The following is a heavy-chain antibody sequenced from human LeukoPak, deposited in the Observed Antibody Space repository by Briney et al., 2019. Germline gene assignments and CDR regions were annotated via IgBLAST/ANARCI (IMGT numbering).Heavy chain of an antibody. CDR2: INHSGNT. CDR1: GGSFSGYY. D-gene: IGHD3-22*01. CDR3: ARVGNYYDSSGYYSRRPFDY. J-gene: IGHJ4*02. V-gene: IGHV4-34*01. Sequence: SETLSLTCAVYGGSFSGYYWSWIRQPPGKGLGWIGEINHSGNTNYNPSLKSRVTISVDTSKNQFSLKLSSVTAADTAVYYCARVGNYYDSSGYYSRRPFDYWGQGTLVTVSS.